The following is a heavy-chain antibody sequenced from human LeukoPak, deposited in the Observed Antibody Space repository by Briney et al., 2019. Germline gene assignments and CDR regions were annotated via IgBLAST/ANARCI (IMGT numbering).Heavy chain of an antibody. CDR2: INSDGSST. CDR3: AKDDSSGWYVGLDY. Sequence: GGSLRLSCAASGFTFSSYWMHWVRQAPGKGLVWVSRINSDGSSTSYADSVKGRFTISRDNAKNSLYLQMNSLRAEDTALYYCAKDDSSGWYVGLDYWGQGTLVTVSS. CDR1: GFTFSSYW. D-gene: IGHD6-19*01. V-gene: IGHV3-74*01. J-gene: IGHJ4*02.